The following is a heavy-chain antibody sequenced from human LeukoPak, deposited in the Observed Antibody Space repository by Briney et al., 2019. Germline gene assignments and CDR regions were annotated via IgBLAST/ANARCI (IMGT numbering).Heavy chain of an antibody. J-gene: IGHJ1*01. Sequence: ASVKVSCKASGYTFTGYYMHWVRQAPGQGLEWMGWINPNSGGTNYAQKFQARVTMTRDTSISIAYMELSRLRSNDTAVYYCARVHLDCSSTSCYRVEYFQHWGQGTLVTFSS. CDR2: INPNSGGT. CDR1: GYTFTGYY. D-gene: IGHD2-2*02. CDR3: ARVHLDCSSTSCYRVEYFQH. V-gene: IGHV1-2*02.